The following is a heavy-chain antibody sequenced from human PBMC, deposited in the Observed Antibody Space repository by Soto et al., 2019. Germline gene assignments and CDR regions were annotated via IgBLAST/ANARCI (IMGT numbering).Heavy chain of an antibody. D-gene: IGHD3-22*01. CDR3: VKGEYYYDSSGYYPFDY. CDR1: GFTFSIYA. Sequence: GGSLRLSCSASGFTFSIYAMHWVRQAPGKGLEYVSSISTNGGSTHYADSVKGRFTISRDNSKNTQYLQMNSLRADDTAVYYCVKGEYYYDSSGYYPFDYWGQGTLVTVSS. J-gene: IGHJ4*02. CDR2: ISTNGGST. V-gene: IGHV3-64D*06.